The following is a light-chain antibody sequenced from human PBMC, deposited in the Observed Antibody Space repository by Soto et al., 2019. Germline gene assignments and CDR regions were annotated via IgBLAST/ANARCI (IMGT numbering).Light chain of an antibody. V-gene: IGKV3-20*01. CDR2: GAS. J-gene: IGKJ5*01. CDR3: QQYGRSSIT. CDR1: QSVSSSY. Sequence: EIVLTQSPGTLSLSPGERATLSCRASQSVSSSYLAWYQQKPGQAPRLLIYGASSRATGIPDRFSGSGSGTDFNLTISRLEPEDFEVYYCQQYGRSSITFGQGTRLEIK.